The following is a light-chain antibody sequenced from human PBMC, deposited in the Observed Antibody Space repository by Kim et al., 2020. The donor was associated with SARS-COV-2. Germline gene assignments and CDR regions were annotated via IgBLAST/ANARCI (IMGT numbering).Light chain of an antibody. CDR3: QQYNNWPPWT. V-gene: IGKV3-15*01. CDR2: GAS. Sequence: SPGERVILSCRASQSVSNNLAWYQQRPFQAPRLLIYGASTRATDIPVRFTGSGSGTEFTLTISSLRSEDFAVYYCQQYNNWPPWTFGQGTKVDIK. CDR1: QSVSNN. J-gene: IGKJ1*01.